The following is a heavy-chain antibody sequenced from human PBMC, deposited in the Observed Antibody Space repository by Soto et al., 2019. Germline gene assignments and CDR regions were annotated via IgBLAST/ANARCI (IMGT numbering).Heavy chain of an antibody. Sequence: QVQLVQSGAEVKKPGASVKVSCKASRYSFTTYALHWVRQAPGQRLEWMGWINAGNGDTKYSEKFQGRVTITRDTSANTAYMELSSLRSEDTSVYYCARDPGTGAALGAYHFDYWGQGTLVTVSS. CDR3: ARDPGTGAALGAYHFDY. J-gene: IGHJ4*02. V-gene: IGHV1-3*01. D-gene: IGHD1-1*01. CDR2: INAGNGDT. CDR1: RYSFTTYA.